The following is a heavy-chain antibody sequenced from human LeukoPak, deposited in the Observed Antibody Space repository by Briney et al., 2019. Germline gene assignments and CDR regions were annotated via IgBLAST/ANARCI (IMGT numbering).Heavy chain of an antibody. J-gene: IGHJ4*02. D-gene: IGHD3-22*01. V-gene: IGHV3-30-3*01. Sequence: GGSLRVSCAASGFTFSSYAMHWVRQAPGKGLEWVAVISYDGSNKYYADSVKGRFTISRDNSKNTLYLRMNSLRAEDTAVYYCARCLGDSSGYCPFFDYWGQGTLVTVSS. CDR2: ISYDGSNK. CDR3: ARCLGDSSGYCPFFDY. CDR1: GFTFSSYA.